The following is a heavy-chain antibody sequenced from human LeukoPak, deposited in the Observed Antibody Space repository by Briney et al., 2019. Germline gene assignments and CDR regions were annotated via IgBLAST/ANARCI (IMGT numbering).Heavy chain of an antibody. J-gene: IGHJ3*02. CDR3: ARRGADYYGSGSQDGDAFDI. Sequence: GASVKVSCKASGYTFTSYYMHWVRQAPGQGLEWMGIINPSGGSTSYAQKFQGRVTMTRDTSTSTVCMELSSLRSEDTAVYYCARRGADYYGSGSQDGDAFDIWGQGTMVTVSS. D-gene: IGHD3-10*01. CDR1: GYTFTSYY. CDR2: INPSGGST. V-gene: IGHV1-46*01.